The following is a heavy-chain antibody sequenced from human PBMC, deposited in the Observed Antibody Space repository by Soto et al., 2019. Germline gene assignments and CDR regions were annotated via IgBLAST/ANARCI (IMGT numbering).Heavy chain of an antibody. CDR1: GYTFNRHD. Sequence: QVQLVQSGAEVKRSGASVRISCKASGYTFNRHDINWVRQATGQGPEWIGWMNPNSGNTGYAQKFQGRVTMTRDSSITTAYMDLSSLTSEDKAIYYCAREGLYGSIQDNTFDIWGQGTMVSVSS. V-gene: IGHV1-8*01. CDR2: MNPNSGNT. CDR3: AREGLYGSIQDNTFDI. D-gene: IGHD6-19*01. J-gene: IGHJ3*02.